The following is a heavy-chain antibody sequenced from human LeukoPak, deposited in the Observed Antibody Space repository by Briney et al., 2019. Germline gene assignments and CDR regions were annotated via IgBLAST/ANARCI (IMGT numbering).Heavy chain of an antibody. V-gene: IGHV1-18*01. CDR3: ARDLSLGYCTSTSCQKNNWFDP. CDR1: GYTFTSYG. CDR2: ISVYNGNT. J-gene: IGHJ5*02. D-gene: IGHD2-2*01. Sequence: ASVKVSCKASGYTFTSYGISWVRQAPGQGLEWMGWISVYNGNTNYAQKLQGRVTMTTDTSTSTAYMELRSLRSEATAVYYCARDLSLGYCTSTSCQKNNWFDPWGQGTLVTVSS.